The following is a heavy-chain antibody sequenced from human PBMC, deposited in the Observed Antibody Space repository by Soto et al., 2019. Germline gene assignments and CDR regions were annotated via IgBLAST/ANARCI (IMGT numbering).Heavy chain of an antibody. V-gene: IGHV4-39*01. J-gene: IGHJ5*02. CDR1: GASISSRSSY. CDR3: ATTRGIAVGGSFDH. CDR2: FYSGST. Sequence: PSETLSLTCIVSGASISSRSSYWVWIRQPPGKVLEWVGTFYSGSTYNNPSLKSRVTISVDTSKNQFSLKLSSVAAEDTAIYYCATTRGIAVGGSFDHWGQGTLVTVSS. D-gene: IGHD6-13*01.